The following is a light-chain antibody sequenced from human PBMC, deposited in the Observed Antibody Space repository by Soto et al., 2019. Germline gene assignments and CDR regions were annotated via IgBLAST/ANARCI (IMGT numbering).Light chain of an antibody. J-gene: IGLJ1*01. CDR1: SSDIGGYNY. CDR2: DDS. Sequence: QSARTQPASVSGSPGQSITISCTGTSSDIGGYNYVSWYQQLPGKVPKLIIYDDSNRPSGVSDRFSGSKSGNAASLTISGLQAEDEADYYCSSYTSTSTLYVFGTGTKLTVL. V-gene: IGLV2-14*03. CDR3: SSYTSTSTLYV.